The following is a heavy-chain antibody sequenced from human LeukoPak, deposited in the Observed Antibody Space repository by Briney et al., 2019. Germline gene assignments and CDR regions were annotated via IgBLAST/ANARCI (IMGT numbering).Heavy chain of an antibody. CDR3: AKDYEPLVGVHRWGDWFDP. J-gene: IGHJ5*02. V-gene: IGHV4-4*07. Sequence: PSETLSLTCTVSGGSINSYWSWIRQPAGKGLEWIGRISGSGTITYNPALQSRLSISIDTSKNQFSLKLMSVTAADTAVYYCAKDYEPLVGVHRWGDWFDPWGQGTLVTVSS. D-gene: IGHD1-26*01. CDR1: GGSINSY. CDR2: ISGSGTI.